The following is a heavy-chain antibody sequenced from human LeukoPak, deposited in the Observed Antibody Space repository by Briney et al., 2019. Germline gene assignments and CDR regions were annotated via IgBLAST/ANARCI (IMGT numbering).Heavy chain of an antibody. D-gene: IGHD2-21*01. Sequence: ASVKVSCKASGYTFTNYVINWVRQAPGQGLEWVGWISAYNGNTNYTQKSQGRLTITMDTSTSTAYMELRSLRSDDTAVYFCAREHIFERSRVDYWGQGTLVTVSS. CDR2: ISAYNGNT. CDR1: GYTFTNYV. CDR3: AREHIFERSRVDY. J-gene: IGHJ4*02. V-gene: IGHV1-18*04.